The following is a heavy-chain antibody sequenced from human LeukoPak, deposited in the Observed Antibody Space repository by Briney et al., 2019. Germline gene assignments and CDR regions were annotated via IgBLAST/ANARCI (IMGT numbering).Heavy chain of an antibody. CDR1: GFTFSSYG. CDR3: AKARFEFYGSGSTFDY. D-gene: IGHD3-10*01. V-gene: IGHV3-23*01. J-gene: IGHJ4*02. Sequence: HPGGSLRLSCAASGFTFSSYGMSWVRQAPGKGLEWVSAISGSGGSTYYADSVKGRFTISRDNSKNTLYLQMNSLRAEDTAVYYCAKARFEFYGSGSTFDYWGQGTLVTVSS. CDR2: ISGSGGST.